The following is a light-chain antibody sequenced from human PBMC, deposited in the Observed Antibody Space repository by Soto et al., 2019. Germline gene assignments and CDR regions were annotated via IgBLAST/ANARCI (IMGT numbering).Light chain of an antibody. CDR2: GAS. V-gene: IGKV3-20*01. CDR3: QQYGNSPWT. Sequence: EIVLTQSPGTLSLSPGERATLSCRTSRSVSSAYLAWYQQKPGQAPRLLIYGASSRATGIPDRFSGSGSGTDFPLTISRLEPADFAVYYCQQYGNSPWTFGQGTKVEI. CDR1: RSVSSAY. J-gene: IGKJ1*01.